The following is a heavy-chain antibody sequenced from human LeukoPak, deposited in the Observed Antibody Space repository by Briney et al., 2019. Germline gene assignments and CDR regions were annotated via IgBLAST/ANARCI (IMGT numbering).Heavy chain of an antibody. CDR3: ATLGVVVVPAAIPNWFDP. J-gene: IGHJ5*02. V-gene: IGHV3-48*03. CDR2: ISSSGSTI. CDR1: GFTFSSYE. D-gene: IGHD2-2*01. Sequence: AGGSLRLSCAASGFTFSSYEMNWVRQAPGKGLEWVSYISSSGSTIYYADSVKGRFTISRDNAKNSLCLQMNSLRAEDTAVYYCATLGVVVVPAAIPNWFDPWGQGTLVTVSS.